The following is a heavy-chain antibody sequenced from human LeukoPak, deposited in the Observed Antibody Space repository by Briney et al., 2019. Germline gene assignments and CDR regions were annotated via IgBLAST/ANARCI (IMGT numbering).Heavy chain of an antibody. V-gene: IGHV3-23*01. J-gene: IGHJ4*02. Sequence: PGGSLRLSCAASGFTFSDYAMAWVRQAPGQGLEWVLAISGGGASIYYADSVKGRFTISRDNSKNALFLEMSSLRAEDSALYYCAKASSAYRPYFFDSWGQGTLVTVSS. CDR1: GFTFSDYA. CDR3: AKASSAYRPYFFDS. D-gene: IGHD3-16*01. CDR2: ISGGGASI.